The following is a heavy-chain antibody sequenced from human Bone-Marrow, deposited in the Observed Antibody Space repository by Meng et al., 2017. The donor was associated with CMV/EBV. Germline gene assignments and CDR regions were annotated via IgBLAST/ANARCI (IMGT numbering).Heavy chain of an antibody. D-gene: IGHD3-3*01. J-gene: IGHJ5*02. CDR2: IYHSGST. CDR3: ARDGRGKPLITIFGVAPDWFDP. V-gene: IGHV4-38-2*02. CDR1: GFTFSDYY. Sequence: GSLRLSCAASGFTFSDYYMSWIRQAPGKGLEWIGSIYHSGSTYYNPSLKSRVTISVDTSKNQFSLKLSSVTAADTAVYYCARDGRGKPLITIFGVAPDWFDPWGQGTLVTVSS.